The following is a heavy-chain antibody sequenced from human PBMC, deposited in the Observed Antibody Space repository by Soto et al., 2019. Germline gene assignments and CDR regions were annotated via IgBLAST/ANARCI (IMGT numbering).Heavy chain of an antibody. D-gene: IGHD5-12*01. Sequence: QVHLQESGPGLVRPSETLSLTCTVSGVSLKTYYWSWIRLPPGGGLEWIGYIFSSGSPNYNPSLRSRVTMSVETSHNPFSLQMSSVTAADTAVYYCARVAGFSYETRMAVWGKGTTVTVSS. CDR1: GVSLKTYY. J-gene: IGHJ6*03. CDR2: IFSSGSP. V-gene: IGHV4-59*01. CDR3: ARVAGFSYETRMAV.